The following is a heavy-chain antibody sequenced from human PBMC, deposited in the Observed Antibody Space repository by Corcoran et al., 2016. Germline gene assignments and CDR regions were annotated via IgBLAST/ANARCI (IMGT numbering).Heavy chain of an antibody. D-gene: IGHD3-22*01. CDR2: IYYSGST. V-gene: IGHV4-39*01. CDR3: ARPLYYDSRRDAFGV. J-gene: IGHJ3*01. CDR1: GGSISSSSYY. Sequence: QLQLQESGPGLVTPSETLSLTCTVSGGSISSSSYYWGWIRQPPGKGLEWIGSIYYSGSTYYNPSLKSRVTISVDTAKNQFSLKLSSVTAADTAVYYCARPLYYDSRRDAFGVWGQGTMVTVSS.